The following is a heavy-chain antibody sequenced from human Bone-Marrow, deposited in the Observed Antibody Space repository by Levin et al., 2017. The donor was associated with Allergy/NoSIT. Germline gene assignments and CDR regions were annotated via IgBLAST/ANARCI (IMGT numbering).Heavy chain of an antibody. Sequence: ASVKVSCKTSGYIFTSYDINWVRQATGQGLEWMGWMSPNSGSSGYAQKFQGRVTLTRNISLRIAFMELSSLTSEDTAVYYCVRGVAYHDDSSVSLDWGQGTLVTVSS. J-gene: IGHJ4*02. CDR1: GYIFTSYD. V-gene: IGHV1-8*01. CDR3: VRGVAYHDDSSVSLD. CDR2: MSPNSGSS. D-gene: IGHD3-22*01.